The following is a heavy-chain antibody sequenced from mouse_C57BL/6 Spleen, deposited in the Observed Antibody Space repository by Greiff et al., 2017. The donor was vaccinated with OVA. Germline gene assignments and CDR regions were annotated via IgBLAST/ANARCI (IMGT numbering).Heavy chain of an antibody. D-gene: IGHD2-1*01. Sequence: EVQLVESGPELVKPGASVKIPCKASGYTFTDYNMDWVKQSHGKSLEWIGDINPNNGGTIYNQKFKGKATLTVDKSSSTAYMELRSLTSEDTAVYYYAGERNLYGNYAYFDYWGQGTTLTVSS. J-gene: IGHJ2*01. CDR2: INPNNGGT. CDR3: AGERNLYGNYAYFDY. V-gene: IGHV1-18*01. CDR1: GYTFTDYN.